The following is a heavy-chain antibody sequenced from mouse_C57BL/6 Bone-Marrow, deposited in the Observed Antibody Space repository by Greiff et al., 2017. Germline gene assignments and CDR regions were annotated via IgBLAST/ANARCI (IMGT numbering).Heavy chain of an antibody. CDR3: AREIYYDYAGCFAY. CDR2: ILPGSGST. V-gene: IGHV1-9*01. Sequence: VMLVESGAELMKPGASVKLSCKATGYTFTGYWIEWVKQRPGHGLEWIGEILPGSGSTNYNEKFKGKATFTADTSSNTAYMQLSSLTTEDSAIYYCAREIYYDYAGCFAYWGEGTLVSVS. D-gene: IGHD2-4*01. J-gene: IGHJ3*01. CDR1: GYTFTGYW.